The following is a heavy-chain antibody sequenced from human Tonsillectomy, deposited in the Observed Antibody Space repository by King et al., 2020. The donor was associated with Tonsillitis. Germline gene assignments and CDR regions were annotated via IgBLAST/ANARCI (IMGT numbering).Heavy chain of an antibody. CDR2: IYPGDSDT. CDR3: ASRPDAFDV. CDR1: GYTFTNYW. V-gene: IGHV5-51*01. J-gene: IGHJ3*01. Sequence: VQLVESGVEVKKPGESLKISCNASGYTFTNYWICWVRQMPGKGLEWMGIIYPGDSDTRYSPSFQGQVTISADKSVTTAYLQWSSLKASDTAMYYCASRPDAFDVWGQGTMVTVSS.